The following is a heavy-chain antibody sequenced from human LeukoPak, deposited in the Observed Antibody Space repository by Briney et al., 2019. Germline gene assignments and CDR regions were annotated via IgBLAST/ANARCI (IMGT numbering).Heavy chain of an antibody. CDR3: ARVGISGSYLGY. D-gene: IGHD1-26*01. V-gene: IGHV1-69*05. CDR2: IIPIFGTA. Sequence: ASVKVSCKASGGTFSSYAISWVRQAPGQGLEWMGRIIPIFGTANYAQKFQGRVTMTRDTSTSTVYMELSSLRSEDTAVYYCARVGISGSYLGYWGQGTLVTVSS. CDR1: GGTFSSYA. J-gene: IGHJ4*02.